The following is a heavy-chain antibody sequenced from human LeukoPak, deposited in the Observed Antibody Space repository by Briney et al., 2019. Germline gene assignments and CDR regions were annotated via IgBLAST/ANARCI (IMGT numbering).Heavy chain of an antibody. Sequence: ASVKVSCKASGYTFTSYGIGWVRQAPGQGLEWMGWISAYNGNTNYAQKLQGRVTMTTDTSTSTAYMELRSLRSDDTAVYYCARDQSDYGDFLDAFDIWGQGTMVTVSS. V-gene: IGHV1-18*01. D-gene: IGHD4-17*01. CDR3: ARDQSDYGDFLDAFDI. CDR1: GYTFTSYG. J-gene: IGHJ3*02. CDR2: ISAYNGNT.